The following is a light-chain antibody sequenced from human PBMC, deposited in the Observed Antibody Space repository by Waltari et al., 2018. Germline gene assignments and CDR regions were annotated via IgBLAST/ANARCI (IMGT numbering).Light chain of an antibody. J-gene: IGKJ2*01. Sequence: EIVMTQSPATLSVSPGERVTLSCRASQSVSSNLAWYQQKPGHAPRVLIYAASTRATGIPARFSGSGSGTEFTLTISSLQSEDFAVYYCQQYNNWPPMYTFGQGTKLEIK. V-gene: IGKV3-15*01. CDR2: AAS. CDR1: QSVSSN. CDR3: QQYNNWPPMYT.